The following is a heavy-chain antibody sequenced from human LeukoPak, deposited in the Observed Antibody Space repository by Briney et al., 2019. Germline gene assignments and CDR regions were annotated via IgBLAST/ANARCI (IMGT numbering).Heavy chain of an antibody. D-gene: IGHD4-17*01. Sequence: PSETLSLTCTVSGGSISSYYWSWIRQPPGKGLEWIGYIYYTGGTNYNPSLKSRVTISVDTSKNQFSLKLSSVTAADTAVYYCARDQRSGDYWFDPWGQGTLVTVSS. CDR3: ARDQRSGDYWFDP. V-gene: IGHV4-59*01. J-gene: IGHJ5*02. CDR1: GGSISSYY. CDR2: IYYTGGT.